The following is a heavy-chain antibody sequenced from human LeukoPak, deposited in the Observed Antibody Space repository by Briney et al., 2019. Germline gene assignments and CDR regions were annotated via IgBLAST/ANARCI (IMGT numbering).Heavy chain of an antibody. J-gene: IGHJ4*02. Sequence: GESLKISCKGSGYSFTSNWIGWVRQMPGKGLEWMGIIYPGDSDTRYSPSFQGQVTISVDKSISTAYLQWSSLKASDTAMYYCARRGVDCNGGSCYAAGDYFDYWGQGTLVTVSS. D-gene: IGHD2-15*01. V-gene: IGHV5-51*01. CDR2: IYPGDSDT. CDR1: GYSFTSNW. CDR3: ARRGVDCNGGSCYAAGDYFDY.